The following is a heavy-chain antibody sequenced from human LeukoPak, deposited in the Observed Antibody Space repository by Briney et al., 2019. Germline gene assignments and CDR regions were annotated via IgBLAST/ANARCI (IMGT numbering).Heavy chain of an antibody. CDR3: ARDQYGLGYGSLFDY. Sequence: SETLSLTCNVSGYSIYSGYYWGWIRQPPGKGLEWIGSIYHSGSSYYNPSLKSRVTISVDTAKNQFSLKLSSVTAADTAVYYCARDQYGLGYGSLFDYWGQGTLVTVSS. CDR1: GYSIYSGYY. CDR2: IYHSGSS. V-gene: IGHV4-38-2*02. D-gene: IGHD3-10*01. J-gene: IGHJ4*02.